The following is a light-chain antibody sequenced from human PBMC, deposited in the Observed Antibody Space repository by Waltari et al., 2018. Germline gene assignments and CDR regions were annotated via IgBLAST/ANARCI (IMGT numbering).Light chain of an antibody. CDR2: DVT. J-gene: IGLJ1*01. Sequence: QSALTQPRSVSGTPGQSVTISCTGTSSDVGSYNYVSWYQQHPGKAPKLMIDDVTKRPSGVPDRFSGSKSGNTASLTISGLQAEDEADYHCCSFSGTYYVFGTGTEVTVL. V-gene: IGLV2-11*01. CDR1: SSDVGSYNY. CDR3: CSFSGTYYV.